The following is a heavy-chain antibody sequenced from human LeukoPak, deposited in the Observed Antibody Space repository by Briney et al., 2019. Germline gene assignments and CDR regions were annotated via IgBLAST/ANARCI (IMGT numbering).Heavy chain of an antibody. CDR3: ATYRQVLLPFES. Sequence: AGGSLRLSCAASGFTLSSYAMSWVRQAPGKGLEWVSVISSIGGSTYYADSVRGRFTISRDNSKSTLSLQMNSLRAEDTAIYYCATYRQVLLPFESWGQGTLVTVSS. CDR1: GFTLSSYA. J-gene: IGHJ4*02. V-gene: IGHV3-23*01. CDR2: ISSIGGST. D-gene: IGHD2-8*02.